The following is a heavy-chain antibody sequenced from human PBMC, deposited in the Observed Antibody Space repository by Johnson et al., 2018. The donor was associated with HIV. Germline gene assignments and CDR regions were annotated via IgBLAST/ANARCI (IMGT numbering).Heavy chain of an antibody. CDR2: IRFDGSNK. CDR1: GFPFSNYG. V-gene: IGHV3-30*02. D-gene: IGHD6-13*01. Sequence: QVQLVESGGGVVQPGGSLRLSCAASGFPFSNYGMHWVRQAPGKGLEWVAFIRFDGSNKYYVDSVKGRFTISIDSSKNTLYLQMNSLRPEDTAVYYCAKHNGLDSSWPFDAFDIWGQGTRVTVSS. CDR3: AKHNGLDSSWPFDAFDI. J-gene: IGHJ3*02.